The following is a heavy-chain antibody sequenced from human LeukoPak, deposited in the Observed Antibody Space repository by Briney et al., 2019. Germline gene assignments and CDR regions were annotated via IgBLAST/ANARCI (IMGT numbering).Heavy chain of an antibody. CDR3: ARNPNDYGDLYFDY. J-gene: IGHJ4*02. D-gene: IGHD4-17*01. Sequence: ASVKVSCKASGGTFSSYAISWVRQAPGQGLEWMGRIIPIFGTANYAQKLQGRVPITTDESTSTAYMELSSLRSEDTAVYYCARNPNDYGDLYFDYWGQGTLVTVSS. V-gene: IGHV1-69*05. CDR2: IIPIFGTA. CDR1: GGTFSSYA.